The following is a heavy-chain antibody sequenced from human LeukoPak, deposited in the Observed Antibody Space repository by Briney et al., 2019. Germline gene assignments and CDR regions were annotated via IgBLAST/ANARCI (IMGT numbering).Heavy chain of an antibody. CDR1: GFTFSSYG. J-gene: IGHJ3*02. D-gene: IGHD5-12*01. CDR2: ITDSGAGT. V-gene: IGHV3-23*01. CDR3: AKDSPVATI. Sequence: GGSLRLSCAASGFTFSSYGMSWVRQAPGKGLEWVSSITDSGAGTYYADSVKGRFTISRDNFKNTMSLQMNSLRAEDTAVYYCAKDSPVATIWGQGTMVTVSS.